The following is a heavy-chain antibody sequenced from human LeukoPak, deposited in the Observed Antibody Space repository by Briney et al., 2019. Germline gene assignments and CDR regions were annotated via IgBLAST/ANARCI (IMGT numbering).Heavy chain of an antibody. D-gene: IGHD3-16*01. J-gene: IGHJ4*02. CDR3: AREGPLGKYYDY. CDR2: FSYSGGT. CDR1: GGSINNLF. Sequence: SETLSLTCTVSGGSINNLFWTWIRQPPGKGLEWIGYFSYSGGTTYNPSLKSRVTISIDTSKNQFSLNLNSVTAADTAVYYCAREGPLGKYYDYWGRGTLVTVSS. V-gene: IGHV4-59*01.